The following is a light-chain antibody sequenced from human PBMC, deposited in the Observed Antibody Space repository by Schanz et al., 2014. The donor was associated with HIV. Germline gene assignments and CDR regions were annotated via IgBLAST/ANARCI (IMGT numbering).Light chain of an antibody. CDR2: DVS. CDR1: SSDVGSYYL. Sequence: QSALTQPASVSGSPGQSITISCTGTSSDVGSYYLVSWYQENPGKAPKLMIYDVSKRPSGVPDRFSGSKSGNTASLTISGLQSEDEAFYYCGSYAGSSTYVVFGGGTKLTVL. V-gene: IGLV2-23*02. J-gene: IGLJ2*01. CDR3: GSYAGSSTYVV.